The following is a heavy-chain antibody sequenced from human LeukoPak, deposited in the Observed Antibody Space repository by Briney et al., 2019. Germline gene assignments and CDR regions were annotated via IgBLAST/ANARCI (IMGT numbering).Heavy chain of an antibody. D-gene: IGHD3-10*01. Sequence: SETLSLTCTVSGDSISTYYWNWIRQRPGKGLEWIGHAHFSGDTNYNPSLKSRVTISLDSAKNQFSLRLISVAAADTAVYYCARRVEMSSASATSNTWLDPWGQGTLVSVSP. J-gene: IGHJ5*02. V-gene: IGHV4-59*01. CDR1: GDSISTYY. CDR3: ARRVEMSSASATSNTWLDP. CDR2: AHFSGDT.